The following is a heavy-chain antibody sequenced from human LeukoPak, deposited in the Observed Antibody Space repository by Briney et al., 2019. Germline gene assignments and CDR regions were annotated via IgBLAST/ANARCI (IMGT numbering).Heavy chain of an antibody. D-gene: IGHD3-3*01. CDR2: MNPNSGNT. V-gene: IGHV1-8*03. CDR3: ARVGYPFWSGYSYYYYYMDV. J-gene: IGHJ6*03. CDR1: GYTFTSYD. Sequence: ASVKVSCKASGYTFTSYDINWVRQATGQGGEGMGWMNPNSGNTGYAQKFQGRVTITRNTSISTAYMELTSLRSEDTAVYYCARVGYPFWSGYSYYYYYMDVWGKGTTVTVSS.